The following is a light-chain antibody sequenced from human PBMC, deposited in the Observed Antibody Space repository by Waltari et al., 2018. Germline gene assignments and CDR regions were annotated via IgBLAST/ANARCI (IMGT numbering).Light chain of an antibody. CDR2: RNN. CDR1: RSNIGNNS. Sequence: QSVVTQPPSACGTPGQRVTISCSGRRSNIGNNSVYWYQQLPGTAPKLFIHRNNQRPSGVPDRFSGSKSGNSASLAISDLRSEDEADYYCAVWDDALSGAVFGGGTKLTVL. V-gene: IGLV1-47*01. CDR3: AVWDDALSGAV. J-gene: IGLJ3*02.